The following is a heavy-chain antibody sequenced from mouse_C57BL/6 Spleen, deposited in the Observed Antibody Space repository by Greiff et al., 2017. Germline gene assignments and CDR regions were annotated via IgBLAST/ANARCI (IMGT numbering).Heavy chain of an antibody. Sequence: VQLKESGPELVKPGASVKIPCKASGYTFTDYNMDWVKQSHGKSLEWIGDINPNNGGTIYNQKFKGKATFTVDKSSSTAYMELRSLTSEDTAVYYCARSGYYYAMDYWGQGTSVTVSS. CDR2: INPNNGGT. CDR1: GYTFTDYN. V-gene: IGHV1-18*01. J-gene: IGHJ4*01. CDR3: ARSGYYYAMDY.